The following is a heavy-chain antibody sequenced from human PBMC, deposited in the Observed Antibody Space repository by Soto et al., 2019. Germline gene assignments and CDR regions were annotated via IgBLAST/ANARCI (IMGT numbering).Heavy chain of an antibody. CDR2: IYWDDYK. D-gene: IGHD3-10*01. V-gene: IGHV2-5*02. J-gene: IGHJ4*02. CDR3: AQKARGYFDY. CDR1: GFSLSTRDVG. Sequence: QITLKESGPTLVKPTQTLTLTCTFSGFSLSTRDVGVGWIRQPPGKALEWLTLIYWDDYKHYSPSLETRLAITKDTSKNQVVLTMTNMDPVDTATYYCAQKARGYFDYWGQGTLVTVSS.